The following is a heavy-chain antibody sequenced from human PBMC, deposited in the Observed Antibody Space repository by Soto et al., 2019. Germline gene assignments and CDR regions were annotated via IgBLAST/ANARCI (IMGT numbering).Heavy chain of an antibody. V-gene: IGHV1-24*01. Sequence: ASVKVSCKVSGYTLTELSMHWVRQAPGKGLEWMGGFDPEDGETIYAQKSQGRVTMTEDTSTDTAYMELSSLRSEDTAVYYCATVQYCSGGSCSAYYYYYMDVWGKGTTVTVSS. CDR1: GYTLTELS. J-gene: IGHJ6*03. D-gene: IGHD2-15*01. CDR3: ATVQYCSGGSCSAYYYYYMDV. CDR2: FDPEDGET.